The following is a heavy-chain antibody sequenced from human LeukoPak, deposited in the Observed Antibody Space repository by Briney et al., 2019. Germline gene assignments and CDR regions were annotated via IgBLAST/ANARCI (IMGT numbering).Heavy chain of an antibody. J-gene: IGHJ4*02. V-gene: IGHV3-20*04. CDR2: INWNGGST. CDR3: ARVGGQEMATMEFDY. CDR1: GFTFDDYG. D-gene: IGHD5-24*01. Sequence: GGSLRLSCAASGFTFDDYGMSWVRQAPGKGLEWVSGINWNGGSTGYADSVKGRFTISRDNAKNSLYLQMNSLRAEDAALYYCARVGGQEMATMEFDYWGQGTLVTVSS.